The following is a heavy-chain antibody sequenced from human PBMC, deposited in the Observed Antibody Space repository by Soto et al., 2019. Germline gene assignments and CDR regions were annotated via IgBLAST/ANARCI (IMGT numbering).Heavy chain of an antibody. V-gene: IGHV3-30-3*01. CDR2: ISYDGSNK. CDR1: GFTFSSYA. J-gene: IGHJ6*02. D-gene: IGHD6-6*01. Sequence: QVQLVESGGGVVQPGRSLRLSCAASGFTFSSYAMHWVRQAPGKGLEWVAVISYDGSNKYYADSVKGRFTISRDNSKNSLYRQMNSLRSEDTAVYYCARDLGPNSSSHYYYYYDGMDVWGQGTTFTVSS. CDR3: ARDLGPNSSSHYYYYYDGMDV.